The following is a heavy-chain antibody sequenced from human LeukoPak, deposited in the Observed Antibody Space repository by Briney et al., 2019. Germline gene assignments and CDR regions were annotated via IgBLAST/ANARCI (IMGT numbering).Heavy chain of an antibody. CDR1: GGSISSYY. CDR3: AKGYYDFWSGPQYNWFDP. J-gene: IGHJ5*02. D-gene: IGHD3-3*01. Sequence: PSETLSLTCTVSGGSISSYYWSWIRQPAGKGLEWIGRIYTSGSPNYNPSLKSRVTMSVDTSKNQFSLKLSSVTAADTAVYYCAKGYYDFWSGPQYNWFDPWGQGTLVTVSS. CDR2: IYTSGSP. V-gene: IGHV4-4*07.